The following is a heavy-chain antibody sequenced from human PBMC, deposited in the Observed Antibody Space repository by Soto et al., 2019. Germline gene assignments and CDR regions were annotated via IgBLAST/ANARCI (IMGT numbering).Heavy chain of an antibody. V-gene: IGHV1-3*01. Sequence: ASVKVSCKASGYTFTSYAMHWVRQAPGQRLEWMGWINAGNGNTKYSQKFQGRVTITRDTSASTAYMELSSLRSEDTAVYYGARGPLTAVDWFDPWGQGTLVTVSS. J-gene: IGHJ5*02. CDR3: ARGPLTAVDWFDP. CDR1: GYTFTSYA. D-gene: IGHD6-19*01. CDR2: INAGNGNT.